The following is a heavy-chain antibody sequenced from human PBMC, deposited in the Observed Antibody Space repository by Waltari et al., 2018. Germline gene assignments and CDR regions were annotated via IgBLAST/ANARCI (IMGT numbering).Heavy chain of an antibody. CDR1: GYTLTELS. J-gene: IGHJ4*02. V-gene: IGHV1-24*01. CDR2: FEPAAGGT. CDR3: ATVWAKQPRDY. Sequence: QVQLVQSGAEVKKPGASVKVSCKVSGYTLTELSMHWVRQAPGKGHEWMGGFEPAAGGTSHAQKIQGRVTMTEDTSTDTAYMELSSLRSEDTAVYYCATVWAKQPRDYWGQGTLVTVSS. D-gene: IGHD6-13*01.